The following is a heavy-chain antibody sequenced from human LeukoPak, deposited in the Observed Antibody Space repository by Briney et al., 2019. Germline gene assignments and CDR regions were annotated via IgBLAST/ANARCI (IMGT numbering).Heavy chain of an antibody. V-gene: IGHV1-18*01. D-gene: IGHD3-9*01. Sequence: ASVKVSCKASGYTFTSYGISWVRQAPGQGLEWMGWISAYNGNTNYAQKLQGRVTMTTDTSTSTAYMELRSLRSDDTAVYYCARAGSGDILTGYYFPYYYYMDVWGKGTTVTVSS. CDR3: ARAGSGDILTGYYFPYYYYMDV. J-gene: IGHJ6*03. CDR2: ISAYNGNT. CDR1: GYTFTSYG.